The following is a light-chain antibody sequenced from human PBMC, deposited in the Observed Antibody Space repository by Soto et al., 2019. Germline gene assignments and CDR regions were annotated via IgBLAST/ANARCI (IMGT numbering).Light chain of an antibody. V-gene: IGLV2-14*01. CDR2: EVS. CDR1: SSDVGGYNY. Sequence: QSALTQPASVSGSPGQSITISCTGTSSDVGGYNYVSWYQLHPGKAPKLIIYEVSNRPSGVSNRFSGSKSGNTASLTISGLQAEDEADYYCNSYTSSTAYVFRTGTKLTVL. J-gene: IGLJ1*01. CDR3: NSYTSSTAYV.